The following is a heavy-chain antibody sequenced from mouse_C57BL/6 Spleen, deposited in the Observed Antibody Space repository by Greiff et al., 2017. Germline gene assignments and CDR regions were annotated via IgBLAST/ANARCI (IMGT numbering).Heavy chain of an antibody. CDR1: GYAFSSYW. Sequence: QVQLQQSGAELVKPGASVKISCKASGYAFSSYWMNWVKQRPGKGLEWIGQIYPGDGDTNYNGKFKGKATLTADKSSSTAYMQLSSLTSEDSADYCCARGTYGFYAMDYWGQGTSVTVSS. D-gene: IGHD1-1*02. V-gene: IGHV1-80*01. CDR3: ARGTYGFYAMDY. J-gene: IGHJ4*01. CDR2: IYPGDGDT.